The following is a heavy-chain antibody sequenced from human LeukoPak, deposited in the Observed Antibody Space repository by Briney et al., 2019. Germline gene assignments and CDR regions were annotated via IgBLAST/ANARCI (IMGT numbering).Heavy chain of an antibody. CDR3: ASGLIAVAGYFDY. V-gene: IGHV1-69*13. D-gene: IGHD6-19*01. CDR1: GGTFSSYA. Sequence: SVKVSCKASGGTFSSYAISWVRQAPGQGLEWMGGIIPIFGTANYAQKFQGRVPIISDESTSTAYMELSSLRSEDTAVYYCASGLIAVAGYFDYWGQGTLVTVSS. CDR2: IIPIFGTA. J-gene: IGHJ4*02.